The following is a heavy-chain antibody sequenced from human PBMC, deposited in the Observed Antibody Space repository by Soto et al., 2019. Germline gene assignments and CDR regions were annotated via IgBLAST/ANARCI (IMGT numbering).Heavy chain of an antibody. CDR2: IYSGSTT. CDR1: GFIVSSNY. Sequence: EVPLVESGGGLIQPGGSLRLSCAASGFIVSSNYMSWVRQAPGKGLEWVSLIYSGSTTYYAGSVKGRFTISRDNSKNTLYLQMNSLRAEDTAVYYCARGQLTADWYFDLWGRGTLVTVSS. CDR3: ARGQLTADWYFDL. J-gene: IGHJ2*01. V-gene: IGHV3-53*01. D-gene: IGHD1-1*01.